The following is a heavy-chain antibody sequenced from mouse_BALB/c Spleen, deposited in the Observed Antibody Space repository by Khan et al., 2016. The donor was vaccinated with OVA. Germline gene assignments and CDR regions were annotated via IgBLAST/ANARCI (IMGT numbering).Heavy chain of an antibody. D-gene: IGHD2-14*01. Sequence: QVQLQQPGAELVKSGASVKLSCKASGYTFTSYDINWVRQRPEQGLEWIGWMFPGDGSTKYNENFKGKATLTTDKSSSTAYLQLSRPTSEDSGDYSCAKDGYGGFAYWGQGTLLTVSA. CDR3: AKDGYGGFAY. V-gene: IGHV1-85*01. CDR1: GYTFTSYD. CDR2: MFPGDGST. J-gene: IGHJ3*01.